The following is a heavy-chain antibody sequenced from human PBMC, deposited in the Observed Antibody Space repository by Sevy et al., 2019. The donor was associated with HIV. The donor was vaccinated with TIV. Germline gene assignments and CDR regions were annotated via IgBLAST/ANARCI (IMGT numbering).Heavy chain of an antibody. CDR3: AGSYFDSSGYSPLYYYGMDV. V-gene: IGHV1-69*13. CDR2: FIPMFDTA. Sequence: ASVKVSYKASGGTFSNYAISWVRQAPGQGLEWMGGFIPMFDTANYAQKFQGKVTLTADGSTTTAYMELSSLRSDDTAVYYCAGSYFDSSGYSPLYYYGMDVWGQGTTVTVSS. CDR1: GGTFSNYA. D-gene: IGHD3-22*01. J-gene: IGHJ6*02.